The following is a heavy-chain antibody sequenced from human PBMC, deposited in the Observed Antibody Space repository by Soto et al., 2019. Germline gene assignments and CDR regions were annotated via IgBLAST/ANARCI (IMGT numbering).Heavy chain of an antibody. CDR3: GRWVSGSPDS. J-gene: IGHJ4*02. Sequence: EVQLVESGGGLVQPGGSLRLSCAASGFTLSDHYMDWVRQAPGKGLEWVGRTKNKANRHITEYAASVNGRFTISRDDSKNSVYLHMNSLKSEDTAVYYCGRWVSGSPDSWGQGTLVTVSS. V-gene: IGHV3-72*01. CDR1: GFTLSDHY. D-gene: IGHD1-26*01. CDR2: TKNKANRHIT.